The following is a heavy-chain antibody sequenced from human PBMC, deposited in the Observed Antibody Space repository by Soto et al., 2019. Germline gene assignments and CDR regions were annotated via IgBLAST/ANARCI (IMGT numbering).Heavy chain of an antibody. CDR3: ARLTGGYYYYGMDV. Sequence: SETLSLTCTVSDGSISSSSYYWGWIRQPPGKGLEWIGSIYYSGSTYYNPSLKSRVTISVDTSKNQFSLKLSSVTAADTAVYYCARLTGGYYYYGMDVWGQGTTVTVSS. CDR1: DGSISSSSYY. V-gene: IGHV4-39*01. J-gene: IGHJ6*02. D-gene: IGHD7-27*01. CDR2: IYYSGST.